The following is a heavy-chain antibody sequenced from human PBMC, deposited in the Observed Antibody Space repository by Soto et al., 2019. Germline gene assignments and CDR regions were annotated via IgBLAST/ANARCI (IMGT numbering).Heavy chain of an antibody. CDR1: GGSFSGYY. V-gene: IGHV4-34*01. D-gene: IGHD6-13*01. CDR3: ARDAVSIAAAGTCFDY. J-gene: IGHJ4*02. CDR2: INHSGST. Sequence: SETLSLTCAVYGGSFSGYYWSWIRQPPGKGLEWIGEINHSGSTNYNPSLKSRVTISVDTSKNQFSLKLSSVTAADTAVYYCARDAVSIAAAGTCFDYWGQGTLVTVSS.